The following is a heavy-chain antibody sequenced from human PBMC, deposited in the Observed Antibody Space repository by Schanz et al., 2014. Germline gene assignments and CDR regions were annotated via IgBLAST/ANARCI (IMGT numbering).Heavy chain of an antibody. CDR2: INHSAST. CDR1: GGSFSAYY. Sequence: QVQLQQWGAGLLKPSETLSLTCAVYGGSFSAYYWNWIRQPPGKGLEWIGEINHSASTNYNPSLKSRVTISKDTSKGQLSLRLTTVTAADTAVYYCARGGVRDDNSPGTGVRDDYNPGTYWGQGTLVTVSS. J-gene: IGHJ4*02. V-gene: IGHV4-34*01. D-gene: IGHD3-16*01. CDR3: ARGGVRDDNSPGTGVRDDYNPGTY.